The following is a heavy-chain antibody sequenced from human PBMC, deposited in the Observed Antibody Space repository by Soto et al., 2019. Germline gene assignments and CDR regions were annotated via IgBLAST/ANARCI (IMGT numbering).Heavy chain of an antibody. Sequence: ASVKVSCKASGYTFTSYGIGWVRQAPGQGLEWMGWISAYNGNTNYAQKLQGRVTMTTGTSTSTAYMELRSLRSDDTAVYYCARLGYCSSTSCPDYWGQGTLVTVSS. V-gene: IGHV1-18*04. D-gene: IGHD2-2*01. CDR2: ISAYNGNT. CDR1: GYTFTSYG. CDR3: ARLGYCSSTSCPDY. J-gene: IGHJ4*02.